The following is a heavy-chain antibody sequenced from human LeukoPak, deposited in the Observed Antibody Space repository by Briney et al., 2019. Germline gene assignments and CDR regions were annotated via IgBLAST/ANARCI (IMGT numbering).Heavy chain of an antibody. CDR2: IWYDGSNK. J-gene: IGHJ4*02. V-gene: IGHV3-33*01. CDR3: ARPYSSTGGDY. Sequence: GGSLRLSCAAPGFTFSSDGMHWVRQAPGKGLEWVAVIWYDGSNKYYADSVKGRFTVSRDNSKNTLYLQMNSLRAEDTAVYYCARPYSSTGGDYWGQGTLVTVSS. CDR1: GFTFSSDG. D-gene: IGHD6-13*01.